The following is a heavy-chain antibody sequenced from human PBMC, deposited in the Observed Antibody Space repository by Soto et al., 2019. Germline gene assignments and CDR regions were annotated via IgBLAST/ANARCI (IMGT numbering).Heavy chain of an antibody. V-gene: IGHV3-23*01. CDR3: AKDRAAAGPPAIYGMDV. Sequence: GGSLRLSCAASGFTFSSYAMSWVRQAPEKGLEWVSAISGSGGSTYYADSVKGRFTISRDNSKNTLYLQMNSLRAEDTAVYYCAKDRAAAGPPAIYGMDVWGQGTTVTVSS. CDR2: ISGSGGST. CDR1: GFTFSSYA. J-gene: IGHJ6*02. D-gene: IGHD6-13*01.